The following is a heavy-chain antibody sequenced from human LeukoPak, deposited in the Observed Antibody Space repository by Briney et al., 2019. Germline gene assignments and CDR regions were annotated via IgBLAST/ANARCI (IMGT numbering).Heavy chain of an antibody. CDR1: GGSISTYF. CDR2: VLYSGSA. CDR3: ARNPSAGWPIDF. J-gene: IGHJ4*02. D-gene: IGHD6-19*01. V-gene: IGHV4-59*01. Sequence: SETLSLTCTVSGGSISTYFWNWIRQPPGKGLEWIGYVLYSGSAKYNPSLKSRVTISVDTSKNQFSLNLRSVSAADTTVYYCARNPSAGWPIDFWGQGTLVTVSP.